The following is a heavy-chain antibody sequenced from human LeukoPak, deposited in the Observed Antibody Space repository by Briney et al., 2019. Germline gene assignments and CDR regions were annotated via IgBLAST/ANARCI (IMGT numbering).Heavy chain of an antibody. CDR1: GFTFRDYA. Sequence: GGSLRLSCTASGFTFRDYAMSWVRQAPGKGLEWVGFIRSKAYGGTTEYAASVKGRFTISRDDSKSIAYLQMNSLKTEDTAVYYCTIIHGSYCDYWGQGTLVTVSS. V-gene: IGHV3-49*04. CDR3: TIIHGSYCDY. CDR2: IRSKAYGGTT. D-gene: IGHD1-26*01. J-gene: IGHJ4*02.